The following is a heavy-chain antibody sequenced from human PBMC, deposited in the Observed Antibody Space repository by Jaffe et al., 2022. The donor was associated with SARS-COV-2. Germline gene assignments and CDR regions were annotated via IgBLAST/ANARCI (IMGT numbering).Heavy chain of an antibody. D-gene: IGHD2-8*01. J-gene: IGHJ4*02. CDR2: ISSNGGTI. CDR1: GFSSSGYS. Sequence: EMQLVESGGGLVQPGGSLRLSCAASGFSSSGYSMNWVRQAPGKGLEWVSYISSNGGTIYYADSVKGRFTISRDNAKNSMYLQMNSLRDEDTAVYYCARAPGDCTNGVCYPPGIDYWGQGTLVTVSS. CDR3: ARAPGDCTNGVCYPPGIDY. V-gene: IGHV3-48*02.